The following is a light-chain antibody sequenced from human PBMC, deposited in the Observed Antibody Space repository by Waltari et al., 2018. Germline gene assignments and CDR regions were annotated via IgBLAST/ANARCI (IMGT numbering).Light chain of an antibody. Sequence: QSALTQPPSASGSPGQSVTISCTGTSSDIGGYNYVSWYQQHPGKAPKLMIYEVNKRPAGVPERFSGSKSGNTASRTVSGLQAEDEAEYYCSSYAGSNNYVVFGGGTKLTVL. CDR1: SSDIGGYNY. V-gene: IGLV2-8*01. J-gene: IGLJ2*01. CDR2: EVN. CDR3: SSYAGSNNYVV.